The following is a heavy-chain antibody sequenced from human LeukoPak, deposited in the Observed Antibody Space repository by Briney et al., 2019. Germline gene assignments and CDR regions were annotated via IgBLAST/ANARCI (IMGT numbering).Heavy chain of an antibody. J-gene: IGHJ3*02. CDR3: ANRRGTQVLGNNIDI. CDR2: LQKDGSDI. V-gene: IGHV3-30*02. CDR1: GFTFSNYG. D-gene: IGHD2/OR15-2a*01. Sequence: GGSLRLPCAASGFTFSNYGMHWVRQAPDKGLEWVAFLQKDGSDIHYADSVEGRFTISRDNSKNTLYLQMNSLRAEDTAVYYCANRRGTQVLGNNIDIWGQGTLVTVSS.